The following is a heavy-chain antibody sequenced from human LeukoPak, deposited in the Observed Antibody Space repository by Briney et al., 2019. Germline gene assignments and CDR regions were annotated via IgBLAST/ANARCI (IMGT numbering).Heavy chain of an antibody. CDR3: ASSPGGYSSGWPFDY. CDR2: ISSSSDTI. J-gene: IGHJ4*02. Sequence: GGSLRLSCAASGFTFGPYTMNWVRQAPGKGLEWVSYISSSSDTIYYADSVKGRFTISRDNAKNSLYLQMNSLRAEDTAVYYCASSPGGYSSGWPFDYWGQGTLVTVSS. D-gene: IGHD6-19*01. V-gene: IGHV3-48*04. CDR1: GFTFGPYT.